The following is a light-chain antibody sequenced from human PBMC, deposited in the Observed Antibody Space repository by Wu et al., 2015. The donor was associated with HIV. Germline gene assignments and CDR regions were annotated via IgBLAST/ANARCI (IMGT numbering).Light chain of an antibody. CDR2: SAS. Sequence: EIVLTQSPGTLSLSPGERATLSCRASQSVTGRYLAWYRQRPGQAPTLLMFSASSRATGIPDRFSGSASGTDFTLTINKLEPEDSAIYYCQQYGSSPPIIFGQGTRLEIK. V-gene: IGKV3-20*01. CDR3: QQYGSSPPII. CDR1: QSVTGRY. J-gene: IGKJ5*01.